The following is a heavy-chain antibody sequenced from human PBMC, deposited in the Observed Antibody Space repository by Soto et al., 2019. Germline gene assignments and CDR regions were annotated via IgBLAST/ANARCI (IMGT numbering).Heavy chain of an antibody. CDR2: IYHIGSA. J-gene: IGHJ3*01. CDR1: GASIRSYY. Sequence: SETLSLTCTVSGASIRSYYWSWIRQPPGRELEWIGYIYHIGSANYNPSLKSRVTISVDTSKNQFSLKLNSVTAADTAVYYCARQWGNWYWAFNVWGQGTMVT. D-gene: IGHD6-13*01. CDR3: ARQWGNWYWAFNV. V-gene: IGHV4-59*08.